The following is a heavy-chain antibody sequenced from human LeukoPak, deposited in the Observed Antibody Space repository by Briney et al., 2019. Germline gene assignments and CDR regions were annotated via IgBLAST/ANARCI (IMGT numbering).Heavy chain of an antibody. CDR2: ISGSGGST. V-gene: IGHV3-23*01. CDR1: RFTFSSYA. J-gene: IGHJ4*02. CDR3: AKDGTFYQLPHDY. D-gene: IGHD2-2*01. Sequence: QPGGSLRLSCAVSRFTFSSYAMSWVRQTPGKGLEWVSAISGSGGSTYYADSVKGRFTISRDNSKNTLYLQMNSLRAEDTAVYYCAKDGTFYQLPHDYWGQGTLVTVSS.